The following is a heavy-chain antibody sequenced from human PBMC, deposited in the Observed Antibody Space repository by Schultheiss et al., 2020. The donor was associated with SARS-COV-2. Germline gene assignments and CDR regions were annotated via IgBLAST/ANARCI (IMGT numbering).Heavy chain of an antibody. J-gene: IGHJ6*03. Sequence: GESLKISCSASGFTFSSYAMHWVRQAPGKGLEYVSAISSNGGSTYYADSVKGRFTISRDNSKNTLYLQMNSLRAEDTAVYYCAKTGDGPPYYYYYMDVWGKGTTVTVSS. CDR1: GFTFSSYA. CDR2: ISSNGGST. V-gene: IGHV3-64*04. CDR3: AKTGDGPPYYYYYMDV.